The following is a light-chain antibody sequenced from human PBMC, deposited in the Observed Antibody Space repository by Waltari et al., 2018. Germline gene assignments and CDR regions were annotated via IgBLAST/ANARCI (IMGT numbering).Light chain of an antibody. V-gene: IGKV1-39*01. Sequence: DIQMTQSPSSLSASVGDRVTITCRASQSISSYLNWYQQKRGKAPKLLIYAAYSLQSGVPSRFSGSGSGSDFTLTISSLQPEDSATYYCQQGYSTPRTFGQGTRLEIK. CDR3: QQGYSTPRT. J-gene: IGKJ2*01. CDR2: AAY. CDR1: QSISSY.